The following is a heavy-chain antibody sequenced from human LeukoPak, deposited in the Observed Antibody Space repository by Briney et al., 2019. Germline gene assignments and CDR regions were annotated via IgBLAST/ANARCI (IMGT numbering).Heavy chain of an antibody. V-gene: IGHV3-23*01. CDR2: ISGSDSRT. D-gene: IGHD3-3*01. J-gene: IGHJ4*02. Sequence: GGSLRLSCAASGFTFSDYAMSWVRQAPGKGLEWVSRISGSDSRTKYADSVKGRFTLSRDNSKNTLYLQMNSLRAEDTAVYYCARVVLYYDFWSAYFHDWGQGTLVTVSS. CDR3: ARVVLYYDFWSAYFHD. CDR1: GFTFSDYA.